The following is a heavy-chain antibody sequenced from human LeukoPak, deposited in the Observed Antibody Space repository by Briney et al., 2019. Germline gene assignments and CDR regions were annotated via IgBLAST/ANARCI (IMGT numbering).Heavy chain of an antibody. Sequence: TGGSLRLSCAASGFTFSSYAMHWVRQAPGKGLEWVAVISYDGSNKYYADSVKGRFTISRDNSKNTLYLQMNSLRAEDTAVYYCAKPDYSHDAFDIWGQGTMVTVSS. V-gene: IGHV3-30-3*02. CDR2: ISYDGSNK. CDR3: AKPDYSHDAFDI. CDR1: GFTFSSYA. D-gene: IGHD4-11*01. J-gene: IGHJ3*02.